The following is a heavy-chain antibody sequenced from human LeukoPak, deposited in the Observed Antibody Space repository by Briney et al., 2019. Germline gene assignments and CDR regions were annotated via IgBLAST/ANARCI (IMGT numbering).Heavy chain of an antibody. D-gene: IGHD1-26*01. V-gene: IGHV3-20*04. CDR1: GFTFDDYG. CDR2: INWNGGST. CDR3: VRDRGTYRPIDY. J-gene: IGHJ4*02. Sequence: GGSLRLSCAASGFTFDDYGVSWVRQAPGKGLEWVSGINWNGGSTGYADSVKGRFTISRDNAKNSLYLQMNSLRAEDTAIYYCVRDRGTYRPIDYWGQGTLVTVSS.